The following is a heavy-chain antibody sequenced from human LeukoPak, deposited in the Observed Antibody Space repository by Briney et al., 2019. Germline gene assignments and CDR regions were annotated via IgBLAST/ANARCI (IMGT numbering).Heavy chain of an antibody. CDR2: IYYSGST. D-gene: IGHD5-12*01. V-gene: IGHV4-39*07. CDR3: ARDNSVEDIAWLFDP. J-gene: IGHJ5*02. Sequence: SETLSLTCTVSGGSISSSSYYWGWIRQPPGKGLEWIGNIYYSGSTYYNPSLKSRLTISVDTSKNQFSLKLSSMTAADTAVYYCARDNSVEDIAWLFDPWGQGTLVTVSS. CDR1: GGSISSSSYY.